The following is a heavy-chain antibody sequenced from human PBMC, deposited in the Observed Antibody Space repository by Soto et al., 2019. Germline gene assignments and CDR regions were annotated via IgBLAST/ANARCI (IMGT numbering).Heavy chain of an antibody. CDR1: GYTLTELS. CDR2: FDPEDGET. V-gene: IGHV1-24*01. Sequence: ASVKVSCKVSGYTLTELSMHWVRQAPGKGLEWMGGFDPEDGETIYAQKFQGRVTITADKSTSTAYMELSSLRSEDTAVYYCARDAGFEHYFDYWGQGTLVTVSS. J-gene: IGHJ4*02. CDR3: ARDAGFEHYFDY. D-gene: IGHD3-9*01.